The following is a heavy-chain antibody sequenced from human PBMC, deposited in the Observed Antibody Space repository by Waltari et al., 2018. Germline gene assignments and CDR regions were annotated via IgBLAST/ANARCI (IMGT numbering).Heavy chain of an antibody. CDR3: ARSPYSSSHNWFDP. V-gene: IGHV1-8*03. CDR2: MNPNSGNT. CDR1: GYTFTSHD. J-gene: IGHJ5*02. Sequence: QVQLVQSGAEVKKPGASVKVSCKASGYTFTSHDINWVRQATGQGLEWMGWMNPNSGNTGYAQKFQGRVTITADESTSTAYMELSSLRSEDTAVYYCARSPYSSSHNWFDPWGQGTLVTVSS. D-gene: IGHD6-6*01.